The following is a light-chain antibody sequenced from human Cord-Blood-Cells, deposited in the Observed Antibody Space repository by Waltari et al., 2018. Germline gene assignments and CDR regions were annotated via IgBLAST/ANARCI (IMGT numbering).Light chain of an antibody. Sequence: QSVLTQPPSASGNPGQRVTIPCSGSSPNIGSNYVTWYQQPPGTAPKLLHHRKNHRPSGVPDRFSGSKSETPASLAISGLRSEDEADYYCAAWDDSLSGWVFGGGTKLTVL. V-gene: IGLV1-47*01. J-gene: IGLJ3*02. CDR2: RKN. CDR1: SPNIGSNY. CDR3: AAWDDSLSGWV.